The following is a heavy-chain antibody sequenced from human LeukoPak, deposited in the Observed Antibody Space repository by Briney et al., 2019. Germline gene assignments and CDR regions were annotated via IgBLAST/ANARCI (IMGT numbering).Heavy chain of an antibody. CDR1: GYTFSEYY. J-gene: IGHJ4*02. V-gene: IGHV1-2*02. CDR2: IDPSTGGT. D-gene: IGHD3-10*01. Sequence: ASVKVSCKTSGYTFSEYYIYWVRQAPGQGLEWMGWIDPSTGGTNYAQNFQGRVTMTRDTSTTTVYMELSSLKSDDTAVYHCARGNNYGSGSLFYGWGQGTLVTVSS. CDR3: ARGNNYGSGSLFYG.